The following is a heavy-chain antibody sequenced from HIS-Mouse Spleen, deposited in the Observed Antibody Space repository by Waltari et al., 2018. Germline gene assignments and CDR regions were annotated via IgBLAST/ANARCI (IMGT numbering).Heavy chain of an antibody. V-gene: IGHV1-2*02. D-gene: IGHD5-18*01. Sequence: QVQLVQSGAEVKKPGASVKVSCKASGYTFTGYYMHWVRQAPGQGLEWMGWINPNSGGTNYAQKFQGRVTMTRDTSISTAYMELSRLRSDDTAVYYCARVVIGRYSYGYYFDYWGQGTLVTVSS. J-gene: IGHJ4*02. CDR3: ARVVIGRYSYGYYFDY. CDR1: GYTFTGYY. CDR2: INPNSGGT.